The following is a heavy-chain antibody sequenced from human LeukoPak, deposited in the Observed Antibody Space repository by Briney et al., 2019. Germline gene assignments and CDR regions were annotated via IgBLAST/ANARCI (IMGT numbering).Heavy chain of an antibody. D-gene: IGHD5-12*01. CDR1: GYTFAAHY. J-gene: IGHJ4*02. Sequence: GASVKVSCKASGYTFAAHYMHWVRQAPGQGLEWMGWTNPNSGGTNYAQKFQGRVTMTRDTSISTGYMELSRLKSDDTAVYYCARVGWRRLGNFVDYWGQGTLVTVSS. CDR3: ARVGWRRLGNFVDY. CDR2: TNPNSGGT. V-gene: IGHV1-2*02.